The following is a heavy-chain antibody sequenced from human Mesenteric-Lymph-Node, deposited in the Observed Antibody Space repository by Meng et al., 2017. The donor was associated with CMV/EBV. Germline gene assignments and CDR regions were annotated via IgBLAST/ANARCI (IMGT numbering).Heavy chain of an antibody. CDR3: ARDKDGSSWLTY. V-gene: IGHV1-18*01. J-gene: IGHJ4*02. CDR2: ISGYNGKG. CDR1: GYTFITYG. D-gene: IGHD6-13*01. Sequence: ASVKVSCKASGYTFITYGISWVRQAPGQGLEWMGWISGYNGKGKYAQKVQGRVTMTTDTSTSTAYMELRSLRSDDTAVYYCARDKDGSSWLTYWGQGTLVTVSS.